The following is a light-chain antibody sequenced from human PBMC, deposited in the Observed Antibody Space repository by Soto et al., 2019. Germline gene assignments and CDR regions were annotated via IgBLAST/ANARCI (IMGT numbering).Light chain of an antibody. V-gene: IGLV1-40*01. CDR3: QSYDSSLSGSYV. Sequence: QSVLTQPPSVSGSPGQSVTISCTWISSNIGAGYDVHWYQQLPGTAPKVLIYDNNNRPSGVPDRISGSKSGTSASLAITGLQAEDEADYYCQSYDSSLSGSYVFGTGTKVTVL. CDR2: DNN. J-gene: IGLJ1*01. CDR1: SSNIGAGYD.